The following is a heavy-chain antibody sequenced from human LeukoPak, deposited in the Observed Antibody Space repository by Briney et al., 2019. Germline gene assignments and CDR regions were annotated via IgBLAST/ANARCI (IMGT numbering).Heavy chain of an antibody. Sequence: GASVKVSCKASGYTFTSYGISWVRQAPGQGLEWMGWISTYNGNTNYAQRLQGRVTMTTDTSTSTAYMELRSLRSDDTAVYYCARGDIVVVPAAKDYYYYMDVWGKGTTVTVSS. CDR1: GYTFTSYG. CDR2: ISTYNGNT. CDR3: ARGDIVVVPAAKDYYYYMDV. J-gene: IGHJ6*03. V-gene: IGHV1-18*01. D-gene: IGHD2-2*01.